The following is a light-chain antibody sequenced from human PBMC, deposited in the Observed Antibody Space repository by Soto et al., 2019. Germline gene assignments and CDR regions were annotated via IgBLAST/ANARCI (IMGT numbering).Light chain of an antibody. J-gene: IGKJ1*01. CDR3: PHLHWA. V-gene: IGKV1-9*01. CDR1: QEISGY. CDR2: GVS. Sequence: IQLTQSPSSLSASVGDRVTITCRASQEISGYLAWYQQTPGKAPKLLIYGVSTLQDGVSSRFSGRGSGTDFSLTISSLQPEDFATYSCPHLHWAFGQGT.